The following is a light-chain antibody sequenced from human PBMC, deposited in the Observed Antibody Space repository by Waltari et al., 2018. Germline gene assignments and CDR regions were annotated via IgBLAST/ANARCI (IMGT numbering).Light chain of an antibody. Sequence: EIVLTQYPGTLSLSQGDTATLSFRAGESVTTNHLAWYQQKFGQAPRLLIYGASNRATGVPVRFSGSGSGTDFTLTITSLTPEDFAVYYCQQYGASYSVTFGQGTRLEIK. V-gene: IGKV3-20*01. CDR2: GAS. J-gene: IGKJ5*01. CDR1: ESVTTNH. CDR3: QQYGASYSVT.